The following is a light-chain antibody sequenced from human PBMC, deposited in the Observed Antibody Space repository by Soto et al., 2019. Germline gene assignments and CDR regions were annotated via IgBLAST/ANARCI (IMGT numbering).Light chain of an antibody. CDR1: QSISNNY. J-gene: IGKJ4*01. Sequence: EIVLTQSPGTLPLSPGERATLSCRASQSISNNYLAWYQQKPGLAPRLLIYGASSRATGIPDRFSGSGSGTDFTLTISRLEPEDFAVYYCQQFSSYPLTFGGGTKVDIK. V-gene: IGKV3-20*01. CDR3: QQFSSYPLT. CDR2: GAS.